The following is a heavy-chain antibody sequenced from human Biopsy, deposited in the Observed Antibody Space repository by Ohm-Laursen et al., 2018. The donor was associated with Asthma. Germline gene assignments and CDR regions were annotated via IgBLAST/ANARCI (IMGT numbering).Heavy chain of an antibody. CDR2: ISVYNGNT. Sequence: ASVKVSCKTSGYTFNSAGITWVRQAPGQGLEWMGWISVYNGNTKVAQKLQDRATMITDTSTGTAYMELRSLRSDDTAVYFCARAVDYSHYYGIDVWGQGTTVTVS. V-gene: IGHV1-18*01. J-gene: IGHJ6*02. CDR3: ARAVDYSHYYGIDV. D-gene: IGHD3-10*01. CDR1: GYTFNSAG.